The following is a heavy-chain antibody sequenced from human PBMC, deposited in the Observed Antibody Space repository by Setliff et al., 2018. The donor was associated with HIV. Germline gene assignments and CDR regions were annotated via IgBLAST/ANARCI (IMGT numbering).Heavy chain of an antibody. J-gene: IGHJ5*02. CDR1: GYSFSSHY. V-gene: IGHV1-46*01. D-gene: IGHD4-17*01. Sequence: GASVKVSCKASGYSFSSHYMHWVRQAPGQGLEWMGTINPSGDSSNYAQKFQGRVTMTRDTSTSTVYMELSSLRSEDTAMYYCISGVGGDYPTLDTWGQGTLVTVSS. CDR2: INPSGDSS. CDR3: ISGVGGDYPTLDT.